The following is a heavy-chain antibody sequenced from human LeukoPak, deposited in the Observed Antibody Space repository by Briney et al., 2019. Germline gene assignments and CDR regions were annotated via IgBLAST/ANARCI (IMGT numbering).Heavy chain of an antibody. Sequence: GGSLGLSCAASGFTFSSYAMSWVRQAPGKGLEWVSAISGSGGSTYYADSVKGRFTISRDNSKNTLYLQMNSLRAEDTAVYYCAKDRGVVVPAAIGPWGQGTLVTVSS. D-gene: IGHD2-2*02. CDR3: AKDRGVVVPAAIGP. CDR1: GFTFSSYA. J-gene: IGHJ5*02. CDR2: ISGSGGST. V-gene: IGHV3-23*01.